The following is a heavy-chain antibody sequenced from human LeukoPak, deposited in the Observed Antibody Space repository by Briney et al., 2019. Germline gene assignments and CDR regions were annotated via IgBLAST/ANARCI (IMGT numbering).Heavy chain of an antibody. J-gene: IGHJ5*02. CDR2: SYYSGST. D-gene: IGHD4-17*01. CDR3: ARNPYVDGDWFDP. V-gene: IGHV4-39*01. CDR1: GGSIRISTYY. Sequence: SETLSLTCTVSGGSIRISTYYWAWIRQPPGKGLEWIGSSYYSGSTYYNPSLKSRVTISVDTSKKQFSLKLSSVTAADTAVYYCARNPYVDGDWFDPWGQGTLVIVSS.